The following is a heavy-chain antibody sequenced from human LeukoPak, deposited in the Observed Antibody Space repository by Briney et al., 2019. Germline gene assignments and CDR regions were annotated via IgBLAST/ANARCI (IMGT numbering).Heavy chain of an antibody. J-gene: IGHJ1*01. CDR1: GFTFSTYW. D-gene: IGHD3-22*01. Sequence: GGSLRLSCAASGFTFSTYWMHWVRQAPGKGLVWVSRIKSDGSTNYADSVKGRFTISRDNAKNTVSLQMNTLRPEDTGVYYCARAPSEIGGYYPEYFRHWGQGTLVTVSS. CDR2: IKSDGST. V-gene: IGHV3-74*01. CDR3: ARAPSEIGGYYPEYFRH.